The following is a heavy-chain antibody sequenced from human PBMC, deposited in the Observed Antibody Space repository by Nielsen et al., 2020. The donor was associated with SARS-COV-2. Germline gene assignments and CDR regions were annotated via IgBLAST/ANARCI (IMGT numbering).Heavy chain of an antibody. CDR2: ISGSGGST. D-gene: IGHD6-13*01. Sequence: GESLKISCAASGFTFSSYAMRWVRQAPGKGLEWVSAISGSGGSTYYADSVKGRFTISRDNSKNTLYLQMNSLRAEDTAVYYCAKEGAAAGTPLVDWGQGTLVTVSS. V-gene: IGHV3-23*01. CDR1: GFTFSSYA. J-gene: IGHJ4*02. CDR3: AKEGAAAGTPLVD.